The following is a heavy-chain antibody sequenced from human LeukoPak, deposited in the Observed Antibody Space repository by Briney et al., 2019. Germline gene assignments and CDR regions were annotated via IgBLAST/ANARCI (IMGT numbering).Heavy chain of an antibody. D-gene: IGHD2-2*01. CDR3: ARVYCSSTSCMWGYYYYYGMDV. CDR1: GYTLTELS. Sequence: ASVKVSCKVSGYTLTELSMHWVRQAPGQGLEWMGWMNPNSGNTGYAQKFQGRVTMTRNTSISTAYMELSSLRSEDTAVYYCARVYCSSTSCMWGYYYYYGMDVWGQGTTVTVSS. CDR2: MNPNSGNT. V-gene: IGHV1-8*01. J-gene: IGHJ6*02.